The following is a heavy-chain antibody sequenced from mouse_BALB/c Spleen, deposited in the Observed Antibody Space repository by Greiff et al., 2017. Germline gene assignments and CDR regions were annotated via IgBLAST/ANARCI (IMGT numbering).Heavy chain of an antibody. CDR1: GYSFTGYF. D-gene: IGHD2-4*01. Sequence: EVQLQQSGPELVKPGASVKISCKASGYSFTGYFMNWVKQSHGKSLEWIGRINPYNGDTFYNQKFKGKATLTVDKSSSTAHMELLSLTSEDSAVYYCGRSRGGIYYDYDEAWFAYWGQGTLVTVSA. CDR3: GRSRGGIYYDYDEAWFAY. J-gene: IGHJ3*01. CDR2: INPYNGDT. V-gene: IGHV1-37*01.